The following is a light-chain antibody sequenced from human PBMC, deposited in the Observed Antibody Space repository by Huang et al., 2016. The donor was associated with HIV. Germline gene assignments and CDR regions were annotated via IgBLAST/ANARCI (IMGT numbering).Light chain of an antibody. V-gene: IGKV3-15*01. CDR3: QQYNNWPPLT. Sequence: EIVMTQSPATLSVAPGERATLSCRASQSVSANLAWYQQKPGQGPRLLIYDASTRVTGIPDRFSCSGSGTEFTLTISSLQSEDFAVYYCQQYNNWPPLTFGGGTKVEIK. CDR1: QSVSAN. CDR2: DAS. J-gene: IGKJ4*01.